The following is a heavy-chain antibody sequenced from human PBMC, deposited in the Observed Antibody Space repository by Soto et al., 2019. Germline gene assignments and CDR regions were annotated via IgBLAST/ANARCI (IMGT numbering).Heavy chain of an antibody. V-gene: IGHV5-51*01. CDR1: GYSFTSYW. J-gene: IGHJ6*03. Sequence: GESLKISCKGSGYSFTSYWIGWVRQMPGKGLEWMGIIYPGDSDTRYSPSFQGQVTISADKSISTAYLQWSSLKASDTAMYYCARYSNYGQRYYHYYYMDVWGKGTTVTVSS. D-gene: IGHD4-4*01. CDR3: ARYSNYGQRYYHYYYMDV. CDR2: IYPGDSDT.